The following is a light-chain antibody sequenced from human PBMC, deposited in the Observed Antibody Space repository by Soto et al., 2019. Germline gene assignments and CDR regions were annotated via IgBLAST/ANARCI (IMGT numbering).Light chain of an antibody. J-gene: IGLJ2*01. CDR3: SSYTSISTHVV. CDR1: SSDVGGYNY. V-gene: IGLV2-14*01. CDR2: EVS. Sequence: QSVLTQPASVSGSPGQSITISCTGTSSDVGGYNYVSWYQQHPGKAPKLMIYEVSNRPSGVSNRFSGSKSGNTASLTISGLQAEDEDDYYCSSYTSISTHVVFGGGTQLTVL.